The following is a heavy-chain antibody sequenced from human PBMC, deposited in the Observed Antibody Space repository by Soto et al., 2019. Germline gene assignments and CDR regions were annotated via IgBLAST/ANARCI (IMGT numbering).Heavy chain of an antibody. J-gene: IGHJ5*02. D-gene: IGHD2-15*01. CDR3: GRVVEGATRHTDSDS. V-gene: IGHV4-39*02. CDR2: VYHSGGS. Sequence: SETLSLTCAVSGVSVHNSHSFWGWIRQPPGKGLEFIGSVYHSGGSYYNPSLKGRVTISVDTSNNQISLRVNSVTAADTAVYYCGRVVEGATRHTDSDSWGQGMLVTVSS. CDR1: GVSVHNSHSF.